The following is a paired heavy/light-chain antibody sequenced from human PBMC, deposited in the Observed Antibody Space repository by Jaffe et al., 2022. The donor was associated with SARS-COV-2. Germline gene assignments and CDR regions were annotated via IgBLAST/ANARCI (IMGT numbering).Heavy chain of an antibody. CDR3: ARESGSLDY. CDR1: GYTFTNYF. Sequence: QVQLVQSGVEVKKPGASVKVSCKASGYTFTNYFIHWVRQAPGQGLEWMGVINPSGGGTTYAQKFQGRVTVTRDTSTNTVYMELSGLGSEDTAVYHCARESGSLDYWGLGTLVTVSS. V-gene: IGHV1-46*01. J-gene: IGHJ4*02. D-gene: IGHD1-26*01. CDR2: INPSGGGT.
Light chain of an antibody. CDR1: SNNVGDQG. J-gene: IGLJ3*02. CDR2: RNN. Sequence: QAGLTQPPSVSKALRQTATLTCTGNSNNVGDQGAAWLQQHQGHPPKLLSYRNNNRPSGISERFSASRSGNTASLTITGLQPEDEADYYCSAWDSSLSAWVFGGGTKLTVL. V-gene: IGLV10-54*04. CDR3: SAWDSSLSAWV.